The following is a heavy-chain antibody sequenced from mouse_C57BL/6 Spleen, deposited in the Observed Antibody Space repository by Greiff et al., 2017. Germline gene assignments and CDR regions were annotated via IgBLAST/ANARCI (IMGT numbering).Heavy chain of an antibody. V-gene: IGHV7-3*01. CDR3: ASWGDYDVSFAY. Sequence: EVKVVESGGGLVQPGGSLSLPCAASGFTFTDYYMSWVRQPPGKALEWLGFIRNKANGYTTEYSASVKGRFTISRDNSQSILYLQMNALRAEDSATYYCASWGDYDVSFAYWGQGTLVTVSA. J-gene: IGHJ3*01. D-gene: IGHD2-4*01. CDR1: GFTFTDYY. CDR2: IRNKANGYTT.